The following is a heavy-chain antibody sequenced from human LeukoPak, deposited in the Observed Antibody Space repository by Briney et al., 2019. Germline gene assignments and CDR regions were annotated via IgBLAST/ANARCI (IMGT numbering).Heavy chain of an antibody. CDR2: ISPYNGNT. CDR3: ARGGGDWYFGL. D-gene: IGHD3-10*01. Sequence: MGWISPYNGNTNYAQKLQGRVTMTTDTSTSTAYMELRSLRSDDTAVYYCARGGGDWYFGLWGRGTLVTVSS. J-gene: IGHJ2*01. V-gene: IGHV1-18*01.